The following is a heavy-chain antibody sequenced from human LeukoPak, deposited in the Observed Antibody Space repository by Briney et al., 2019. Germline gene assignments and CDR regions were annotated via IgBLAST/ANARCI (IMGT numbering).Heavy chain of an antibody. J-gene: IGHJ4*02. CDR2: INHSGST. V-gene: IGHV4-34*01. CDR1: GGSFSGYY. Sequence: SETLSLTCAVYGGSFSGYYWSWIRQPPGKGPEWIGEINHSGSTNYNPSLKSRVTISVDTSKNQFSLKLSSVTAADTAVYYCARAGSSGCDYWGQGTLVTVSS. D-gene: IGHD6-19*01. CDR3: ARAGSSGCDY.